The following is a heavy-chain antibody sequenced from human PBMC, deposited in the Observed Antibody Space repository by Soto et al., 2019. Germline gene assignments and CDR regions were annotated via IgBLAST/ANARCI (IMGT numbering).Heavy chain of an antibody. CDR3: ARKGHTDGRWEFANYYGMDV. D-gene: IGHD1-26*01. V-gene: IGHV4-34*12. J-gene: IGHJ6*02. CDR2: IIHSEST. CDR1: GGSFSAYY. Sequence: PSETLSLTCAVYGGSFSAYYWSWVRQPPGKGLEWIGEIIHSESTKYNPSLKSRVTISVDTSKNQFSLKLSSVTAADTAVYYCARKGHTDGRWEFANYYGMDVWGQGTPVTVSS.